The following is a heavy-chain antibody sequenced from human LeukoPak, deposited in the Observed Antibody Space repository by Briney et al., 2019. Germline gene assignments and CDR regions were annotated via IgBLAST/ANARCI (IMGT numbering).Heavy chain of an antibody. CDR2: ISDDGRRK. J-gene: IGHJ5*02. D-gene: IGHD6-13*01. CDR3: AKGRKAAGSSNWFDP. Sequence: GGSLRLSCAASGFSFISYGMHWVRQAPGKGLEWVGVISDDGRRKDYADSVKGRFTISRDNSKNTLYLQMNSLRAEDTAVYYCAKGRKAAGSSNWFDPWGQGTLVTVSS. CDR1: GFSFISYG. V-gene: IGHV3-30*18.